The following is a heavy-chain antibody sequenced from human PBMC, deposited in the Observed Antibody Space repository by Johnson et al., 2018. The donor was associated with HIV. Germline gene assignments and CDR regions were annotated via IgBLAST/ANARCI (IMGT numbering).Heavy chain of an antibody. Sequence: VQLVESGGGLVKPGGSLRLSCAASGFTFSDSYMSWIRQAPGKGLEWVSAISGSGGSTYYADSVKGRFTISRDNSKNTLYLQMNSLRAGDTAVYYCARASGYYLSDAFDIWGQGTMVTVSS. D-gene: IGHD3-22*01. CDR1: GFTFSDSY. CDR2: ISGSGGST. CDR3: ARASGYYLSDAFDI. V-gene: IGHV3-23*04. J-gene: IGHJ3*02.